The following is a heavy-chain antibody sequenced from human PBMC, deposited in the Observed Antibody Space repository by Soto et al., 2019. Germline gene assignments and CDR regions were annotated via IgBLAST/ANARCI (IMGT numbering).Heavy chain of an antibody. CDR2: ISDSGNT. J-gene: IGHJ4*02. V-gene: IGHV4-31*03. CDR1: GGSINIGGYY. Sequence: QVQLQESGPGLVKPSQTLSLTCTVSGGSINIGGYYWSWIRQYPGKGLEWIGYISDSGNTYYTPSLKRRVTISVDTSNTQFSLKLTSVTAADTAVYYCARDLPFYCSGGSCYSGGLGYFDYWGQGTLVTVSS. CDR3: ARDLPFYCSGGSCYSGGLGYFDY. D-gene: IGHD2-15*01.